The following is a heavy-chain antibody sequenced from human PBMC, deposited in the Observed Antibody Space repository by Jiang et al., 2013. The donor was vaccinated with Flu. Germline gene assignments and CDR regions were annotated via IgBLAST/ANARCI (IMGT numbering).Heavy chain of an antibody. CDR1: GYTFTAYG. Sequence: GAEVKKPGASVKVSCKASGYTFTAYGIIFVRRAPGQGLEWMGWVSAYNGNTNYAPKLQGRVTMSTDASTNTAYMELRSLRSDDTAVYFCARMEMAWGTNWYATPYFDYWGQGTLVTVSS. V-gene: IGHV1-18*01. CDR2: VSAYNGNT. J-gene: IGHJ4*02. D-gene: IGHD6-13*01. CDR3: ARMEMAWGTNWYATPYFDY.